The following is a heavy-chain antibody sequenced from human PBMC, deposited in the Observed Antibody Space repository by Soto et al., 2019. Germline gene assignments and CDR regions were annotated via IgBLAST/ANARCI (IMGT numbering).Heavy chain of an antibody. CDR2: IKPDGSEK. Sequence: EVQLVESGGGLVQPGGSLRLSCEASGFSSSPYWVSWVRQAPGKGLAWVANIKPDGSEKYYLDSVKGRFTISIDNANNSLFLQMNSLRADDTAVYYCARERVRVVAATITHYYGMDVWGQGTTVTVSS. CDR3: ARERVRVVAATITHYYGMDV. D-gene: IGHD2-2*01. CDR1: GFSSSPYW. V-gene: IGHV3-7*03. J-gene: IGHJ6*02.